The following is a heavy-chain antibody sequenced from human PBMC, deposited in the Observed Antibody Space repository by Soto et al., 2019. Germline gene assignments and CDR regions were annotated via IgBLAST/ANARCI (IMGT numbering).Heavy chain of an antibody. V-gene: IGHV3-23*01. CDR3: AKCGYASSSRLLRYFQH. Sequence: EVQLLESGGGLVQPGGSLRLSCAASGFTFNIYAMSWVRQAPGKGLEWVSAISGSGGGTYYADSVEGRFTISRDNSNNTLYLQMCRLRAEDTAVYYCAKCGYASSSRLLRYFQHWGQGTLVTVSS. D-gene: IGHD3-22*01. CDR2: ISGSGGGT. CDR1: GFTFNIYA. J-gene: IGHJ1*01.